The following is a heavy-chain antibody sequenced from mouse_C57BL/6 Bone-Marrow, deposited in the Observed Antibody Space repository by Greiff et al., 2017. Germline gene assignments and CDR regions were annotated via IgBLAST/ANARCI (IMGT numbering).Heavy chain of an antibody. CDR3: ARRSSNYVWFAY. V-gene: IGHV1-82*01. CDR1: GYAFSSSW. D-gene: IGHD1-1*01. CDR2: IYPGDGDT. J-gene: IGHJ3*01. Sequence: QVQLQQSGPELVKPGASVKISCKASGYAFSSSWMNWVKQRPGKGLEWIGRIYPGDGDTNYNGKFKGKATLTADKSSSTAYMQLSSLTSEDSAVYFCARRSSNYVWFAYWGQGTLVTVSA.